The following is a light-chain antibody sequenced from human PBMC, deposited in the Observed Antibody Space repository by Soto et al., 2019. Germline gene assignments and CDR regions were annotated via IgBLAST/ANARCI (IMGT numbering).Light chain of an antibody. V-gene: IGLV2-14*01. CDR3: SSYTISTTLV. CDR1: SSDVGGYNY. CDR2: EVS. Sequence: QSVLTQPASVAGSAGQSITVSCTGTSSDVGGYNYVSWYQQHPGKAPKLMIYEVSNRPSWVSHRFSASKSGNTASLTISGLQAEDEAYYYCSSYTISTTLVFGTGTKVTVL. J-gene: IGLJ1*01.